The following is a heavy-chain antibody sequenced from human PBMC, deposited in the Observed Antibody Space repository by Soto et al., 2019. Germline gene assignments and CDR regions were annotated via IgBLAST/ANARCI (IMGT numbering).Heavy chain of an antibody. V-gene: IGHV1-69*06. CDR1: GGTFSSNP. D-gene: IGHD3-3*01. CDR2: IIPIFATP. Sequence: QVQLMQSGAEVRKPGSSVTVSCKASGGTFSSNPISWVRQAPGQGLEWMGGIIPIFATPHYARRFLDRVTLTADRSTNTAYMELTGLTSEDTAIYYCGRDLSAVKRFESFKYYRMDVWGQGTTVTVS. CDR3: GRDLSAVKRFESFKYYRMDV. J-gene: IGHJ6*02.